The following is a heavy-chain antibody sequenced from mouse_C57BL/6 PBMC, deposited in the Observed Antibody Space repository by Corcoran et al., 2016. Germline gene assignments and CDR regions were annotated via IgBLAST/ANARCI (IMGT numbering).Heavy chain of an antibody. CDR1: GYSITSYY. CDR2: LYPGSGNT. D-gene: IGHD4-1*02. CDR3: ARSTGTAYFDY. J-gene: IGHJ2*01. Sequence: QVQLQQSGAELVKPGASVKISCKASGYSITSYYINWVKQRPGQGLEWIGWLYPGSGNTKYNEKFKGKATLTADTSSCTSYMQLSSLTSEDSAVYYCARSTGTAYFDYWGQGTTLTVSS. V-gene: IGHV1-66*01.